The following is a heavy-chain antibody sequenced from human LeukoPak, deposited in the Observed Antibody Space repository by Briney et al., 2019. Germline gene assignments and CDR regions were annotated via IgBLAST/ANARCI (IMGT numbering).Heavy chain of an antibody. Sequence: GGSLRLSCAASGFTFSSYWMSWVRQAPGKGLEWVANIKQDGSEKYYVDSVKGRFTISRDNAKNSLYLQMNSLRAEDTAVYYCARGAEYCTNGVCLNYFDYWGQGTLVTVSS. CDR1: GFTFSSYW. D-gene: IGHD2-8*01. CDR2: IKQDGSEK. J-gene: IGHJ4*02. CDR3: ARGAEYCTNGVCLNYFDY. V-gene: IGHV3-7*01.